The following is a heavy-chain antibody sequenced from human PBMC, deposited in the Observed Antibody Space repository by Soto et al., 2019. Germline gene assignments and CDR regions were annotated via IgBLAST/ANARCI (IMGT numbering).Heavy chain of an antibody. Sequence: ASVKVSCKASGYTFTSYGISWVRQAPGQGLEWMGWISAYNGNTNYAQKLQGRVTMTADESTSTAYMELSSLRSDDTAVYYCARGLPGLRFDPWGQGTLVTVSS. V-gene: IGHV1-18*01. D-gene: IGHD4-17*01. CDR1: GYTFTSYG. J-gene: IGHJ5*02. CDR2: ISAYNGNT. CDR3: ARGLPGLRFDP.